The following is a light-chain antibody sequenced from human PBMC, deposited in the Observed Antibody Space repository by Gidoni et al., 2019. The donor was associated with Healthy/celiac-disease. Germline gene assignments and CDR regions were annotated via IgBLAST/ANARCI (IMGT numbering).Light chain of an antibody. CDR2: DAS. Sequence: EIVLTQSPATLSLSPGERATLSCRASQSFSSYLAWYQPKPGQAPRLLIYDASNRATGIPARFSGSGSGTDFTLTISSLEPEDFAVYYCQQRSNWPTTFGQGTKVEIK. V-gene: IGKV3-11*01. CDR1: QSFSSY. J-gene: IGKJ1*01. CDR3: QQRSNWPTT.